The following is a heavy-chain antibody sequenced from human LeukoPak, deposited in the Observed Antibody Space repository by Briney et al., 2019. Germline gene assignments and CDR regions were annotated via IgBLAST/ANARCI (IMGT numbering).Heavy chain of an antibody. J-gene: IGHJ6*02. CDR3: ARGYCSGGSCYSYYYYGMDV. V-gene: IGHV1-2*04. CDR1: GYTFTGYY. D-gene: IGHD2-15*01. Sequence: ASVKVSCKASGYTFTGYYMHRVRQAPGQGLEWMGWINPNSGGTNYAQKFQGWVTMTRDTSISTAYMELSRLRSDDTAVYYCARGYCSGGSCYSYYYYGMDVWGQGTTVTVSS. CDR2: INPNSGGT.